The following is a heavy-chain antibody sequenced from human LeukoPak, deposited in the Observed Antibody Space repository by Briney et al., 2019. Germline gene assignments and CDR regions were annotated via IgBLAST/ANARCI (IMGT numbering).Heavy chain of an antibody. V-gene: IGHV4-34*01. D-gene: IGHD6-13*01. Sequence: SETLSLTCAVYGGSFSGYYWSWIRQPPGKGLEWIGEINHSGRTNYNPSLKSRVTISVDTSKNQFSLKLSSVTAADTAVYYCARIAAAGVRYPFDYWGQGTLVTVSS. CDR3: ARIAAAGVRYPFDY. CDR1: GGSFSGYY. J-gene: IGHJ4*02. CDR2: INHSGRT.